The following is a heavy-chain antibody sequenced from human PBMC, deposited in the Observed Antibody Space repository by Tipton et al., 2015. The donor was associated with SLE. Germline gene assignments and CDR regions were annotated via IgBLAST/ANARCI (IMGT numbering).Heavy chain of an antibody. Sequence: LRLSCTVSGGSISSYYWSWIRQPPGKGLEWIGYIRNSGRTNYNPSLKSRVTMSVETSKNQFSLRLTSVTAADTAVYYCAREGIAASLEHWGQGTLVTVSS. V-gene: IGHV4-59*01. CDR3: AREGIAASLEH. CDR2: IRNSGRT. D-gene: IGHD6-25*01. CDR1: GGSISSYY. J-gene: IGHJ1*01.